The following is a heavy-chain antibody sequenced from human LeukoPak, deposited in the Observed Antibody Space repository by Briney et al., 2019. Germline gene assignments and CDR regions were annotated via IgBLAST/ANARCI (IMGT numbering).Heavy chain of an antibody. Sequence: GGSLRLSCVASGFPFSSYWMTWVRQAPGKGLEWVANIKQGGSKKSYVDSVKGRFTISRDNAKTSLYLQMNRLRAEDTAIYYCTRVGYIDEGIDYWGQGTLVTVSS. J-gene: IGHJ4*02. D-gene: IGHD5-12*01. CDR3: TRVGYIDEGIDY. V-gene: IGHV3-7*04. CDR2: IKQGGSKK. CDR1: GFPFSSYW.